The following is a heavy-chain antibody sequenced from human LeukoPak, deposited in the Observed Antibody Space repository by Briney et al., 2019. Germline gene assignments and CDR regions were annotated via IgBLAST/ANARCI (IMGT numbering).Heavy chain of an antibody. Sequence: GGSLRLSCAASGFTFSSYAVKCVRQAPGKGLEWVAVIWYDGSNKYYADSVKGRFTISRDNSKNTLYLQMNSLRAEDTAVYYCAIRTFDYWGQGTLVTVSS. CDR2: IWYDGSNK. CDR3: AIRTFDY. D-gene: IGHD4-17*01. V-gene: IGHV3-33*08. J-gene: IGHJ4*02. CDR1: GFTFSSYA.